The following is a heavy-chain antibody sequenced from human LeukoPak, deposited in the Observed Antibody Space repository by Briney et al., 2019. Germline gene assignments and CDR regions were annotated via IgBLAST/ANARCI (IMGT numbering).Heavy chain of an antibody. J-gene: IGHJ3*02. Sequence: GGSLRLSCAASGLTFSSYAMHWVRQAPGKGLEWVAGISYDGSNKYYADSVKGRFTISGDKSRNTLYLKMNSLRPADTAFYYCARGPGPIAGAKNPFDIWGQGTMVTVSS. CDR3: ARGPGPIAGAKNPFDI. CDR1: GLTFSSYA. V-gene: IGHV3-30*01. D-gene: IGHD1-14*01. CDR2: ISYDGSNK.